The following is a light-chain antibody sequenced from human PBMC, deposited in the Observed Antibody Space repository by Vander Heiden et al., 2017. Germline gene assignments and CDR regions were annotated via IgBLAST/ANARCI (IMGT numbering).Light chain of an antibody. CDR1: QSVGSW. Sequence: DIQMTQSPSTLSASVGDRLTITCRASQSVGSWVAWYQQKPGRAPRPLIFKASTLQSGVPSRFSGSGSGNEFTLTISSLQPDDFATYYCQQYNGYPTFGQGPRWKS. CDR3: QQYNGYPT. V-gene: IGKV1-5*03. CDR2: KAS. J-gene: IGKJ1*01.